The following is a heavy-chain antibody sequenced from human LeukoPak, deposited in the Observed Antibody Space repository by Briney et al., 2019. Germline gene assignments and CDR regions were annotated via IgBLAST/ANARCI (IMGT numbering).Heavy chain of an antibody. Sequence: PGGSLRLSCTASGFTFSSSAMGWVRQAPGKGLEWLSSITNYGGRTFSAGSVKGRFTISRDNSNHILYLQMKCLRAEDTAIYYCAKYHDGSGYDCFDYWGQGTVVTVSS. J-gene: IGHJ4*02. V-gene: IGHV3-23*01. CDR2: ITNYGGRT. CDR1: GFTFSSSA. D-gene: IGHD3-22*01. CDR3: AKYHDGSGYDCFDY.